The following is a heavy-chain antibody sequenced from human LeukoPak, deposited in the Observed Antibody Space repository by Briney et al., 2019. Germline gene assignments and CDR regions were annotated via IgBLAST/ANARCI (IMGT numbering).Heavy chain of an antibody. J-gene: IGHJ6*03. D-gene: IGHD2-15*01. CDR1: GFTFSSYS. Sequence: GGSLRLSCAASGFTFSSYSMNWVRQAPGKGLEWVSSISSSSSYIYYADSVKGRFTISRDNAKNSLYLQMNSLRAEDTAVYYCARVWWYGNNYYMDVWGKGTTVTVSS. CDR2: ISSSSSYI. CDR3: ARVWWYGNNYYMDV. V-gene: IGHV3-21*01.